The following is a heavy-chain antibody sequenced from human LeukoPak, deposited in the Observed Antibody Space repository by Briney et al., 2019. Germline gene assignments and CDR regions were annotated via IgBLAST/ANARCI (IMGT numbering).Heavy chain of an antibody. CDR1: GFTFSSYS. V-gene: IGHV3-48*01. CDR2: ISSSYRTI. D-gene: IGHD3-16*01. Sequence: PGGSLRLSCAASGFTFSSYSMNWVRQAPGKGLEWVSYISSSYRTIYYADSVKGRFTVSRDNAKNSLYLQMSSLRAEDTAFYYCARELGGGDAFDIWGQGTMVTVSS. J-gene: IGHJ3*02. CDR3: ARELGGGDAFDI.